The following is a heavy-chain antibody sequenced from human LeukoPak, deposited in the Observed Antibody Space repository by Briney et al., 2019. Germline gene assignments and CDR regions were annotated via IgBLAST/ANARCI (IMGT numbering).Heavy chain of an antibody. CDR3: ATIGRTSGWYGGYH. CDR1: GGSISSSSYY. CDR2: IYYTWTT. J-gene: IGHJ5*02. Sequence: SETLSLTCTVSGGSISSSSYYWGWIRQPPGKGLEWIGSIYYTWTTYYNPSLKSRVTISVDTSKNQFSLKLSSVTAADTAVYYCATIGRTSGWYGGYHWGQGTLVTVSS. D-gene: IGHD6-19*01. V-gene: IGHV4-39*01.